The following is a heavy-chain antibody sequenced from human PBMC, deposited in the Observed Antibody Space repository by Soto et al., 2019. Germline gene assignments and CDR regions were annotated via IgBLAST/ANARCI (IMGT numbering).Heavy chain of an antibody. CDR3: VKGCRVNYGMDV. J-gene: IGHJ6*02. CDR1: GFTFSSYG. V-gene: IGHV3-30*18. CDR2: ISYDGSNK. Sequence: GGALRLCCAASGFTFSSYGMHWVRQAPGKGLEWVAVISYDGSNKYYADSVKGRFTISRDNSKNTLYLQMNSLRAEDTAVYYCVKGCRVNYGMDVWGQGTTVTVSS. D-gene: IGHD2-8*01.